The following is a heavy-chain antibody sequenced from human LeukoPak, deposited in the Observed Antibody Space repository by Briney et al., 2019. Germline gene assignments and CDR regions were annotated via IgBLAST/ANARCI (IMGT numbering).Heavy chain of an antibody. D-gene: IGHD3-10*01. CDR3: ARVMNVVGYGAGSYLVY. CDR2: IGADNGNT. J-gene: IGHJ4*02. Sequence: ASVKVSCKASGYTFTTYGITWVRQAPGQGLEWMGWIGADNGNTYNAQDFQDRVTLTTDTSTRTAYMELRSLRSDDTAIYYCARVMNVVGYGAGSYLVYWGQGTQVTVSS. CDR1: GYTFTTYG. V-gene: IGHV1-18*01.